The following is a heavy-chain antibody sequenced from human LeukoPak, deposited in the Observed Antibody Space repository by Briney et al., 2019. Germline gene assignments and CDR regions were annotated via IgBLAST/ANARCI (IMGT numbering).Heavy chain of an antibody. CDR1: GFTFDDYA. CDR2: ISWDGSST. J-gene: IGHJ4*02. D-gene: IGHD6-19*01. V-gene: IGHV3-43D*03. Sequence: GGSLRLSCAASGFTFDDYAMHWVRQAPGKGLEWVSLISWDGSSTYYADSVKGRFTISRDNSKNSLYLQMNSLRAEDTALYYCAKDRISVAGIFLFDYWGQGTLVTVSS. CDR3: AKDRISVAGIFLFDY.